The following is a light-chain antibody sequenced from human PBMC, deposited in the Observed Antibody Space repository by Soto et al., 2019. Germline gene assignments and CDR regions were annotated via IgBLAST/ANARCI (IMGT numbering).Light chain of an antibody. J-gene: IGKJ5*01. CDR2: AAL. V-gene: IGKV1-39*01. Sequence: DLHMTQSPSSLSASVGDRVTITCRASESIARHLNWYQQKPGKAPKLLIYAALSLQNGVPSRFRGGGSGTDFTLTISNLQPEDFATYYCQQSYSTLSITFGQGTRLEIK. CDR1: ESIARH. CDR3: QQSYSTLSIT.